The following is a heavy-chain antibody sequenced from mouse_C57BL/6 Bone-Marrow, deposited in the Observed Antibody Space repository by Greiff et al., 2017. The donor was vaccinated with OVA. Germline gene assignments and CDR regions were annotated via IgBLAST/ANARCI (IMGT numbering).Heavy chain of an antibody. J-gene: IGHJ2*01. CDR1: GFNIKDDY. V-gene: IGHV14-4*01. CDR2: IDPENGDT. Sequence: EVQLQQSGAELVRPGASVKLSCTASGFNIKDDYMHWVKQRPEQGLEWIGWIDPENGDTEYAPKFQGKATITADTSSNTAYLQLSSLTSEDTAVYYCTTIAGDYWGQGTTLTVSS. CDR3: TTIAGDY.